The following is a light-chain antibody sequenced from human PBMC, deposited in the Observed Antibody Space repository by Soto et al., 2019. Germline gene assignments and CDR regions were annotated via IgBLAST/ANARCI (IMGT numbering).Light chain of an antibody. CDR1: SSNIGSNS. J-gene: IGLJ3*02. CDR2: NNY. V-gene: IGLV1-44*01. CDR3: AAWDDSLNGVV. Sequence: QSVMTQPPSASGTPGQRVTISCSGSSSNIGSNSVTWYRQLPGPAPKLLIYNNYQRPSGVPDRFSGSKSGTSASLAISGLQSEDEAHYYCAAWDDSLNGVVFGGGTKLTVL.